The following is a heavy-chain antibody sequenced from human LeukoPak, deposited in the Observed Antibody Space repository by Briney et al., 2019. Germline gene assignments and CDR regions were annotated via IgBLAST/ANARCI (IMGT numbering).Heavy chain of an antibody. J-gene: IGHJ4*02. CDR2: ISYDGSNK. CDR3: AKDPDY. CDR1: GFTFSSYG. Sequence: TGGSLRLSCAASGFTFSSYGMHWVRQAPGKGLEWVAVISYDGSNKYYADSVKGRFTISRDNSKNTLYLQMNSLRAEDTAVYYCAKDPDYWGQGTPVTVSS. V-gene: IGHV3-30*18.